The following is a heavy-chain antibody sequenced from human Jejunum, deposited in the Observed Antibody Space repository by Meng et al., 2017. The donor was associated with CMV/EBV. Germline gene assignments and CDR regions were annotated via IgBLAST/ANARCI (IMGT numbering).Heavy chain of an antibody. CDR1: GFNFRNYW. CDR3: TGLDY. CDR2: ITDDGTT. V-gene: IGHV3-74*01. J-gene: IGHJ4*02. Sequence: EVQVGESGGGLVQPGGSLRLSCAASGFNFRNYWMHWVRQEPGKGPPWVSRITDDGTTNYADFVQGRFTISRDNAKNTVYLQMNSLRAEDTGIYYCTGLDYWGQGTLVTVSS.